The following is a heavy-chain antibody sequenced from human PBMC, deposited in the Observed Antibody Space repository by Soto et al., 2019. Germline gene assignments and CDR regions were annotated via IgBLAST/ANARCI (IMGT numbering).Heavy chain of an antibody. D-gene: IGHD3-10*01. J-gene: IGHJ6*02. V-gene: IGHV4-31*03. CDR2: IYYSGST. CDR1: GGSIGSGGYY. CDR3: ARVLWFGELMGLDGMDV. Sequence: PSETLSLTCTVSGGSIGSGGYYWSWIRQHPGKGLEWIGYIYYSGSTYYNPSLKSRVTISVDTSKNQFSLKLSSVTAADTAVYYCARVLWFGELMGLDGMDVWGQGTTVTVSS.